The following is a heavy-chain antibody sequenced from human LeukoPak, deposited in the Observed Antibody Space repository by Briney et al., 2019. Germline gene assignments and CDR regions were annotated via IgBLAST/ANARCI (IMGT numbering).Heavy chain of an antibody. CDR1: GGSISTYF. V-gene: IGHV4-59*01. J-gene: IGHJ4*02. CDR2: IHYIGST. CDR3: AREEGGTYDF. D-gene: IGHD3-16*01. Sequence: SDTLSLTSAVSGGSISTYFWTWIRQPPGKGLEWIGYIHYIGSTNYNPSLKSRVTISVDTSKNHFSLKLSSVTAADTAVYYCAREEGGTYDFWGQGTLVTVSS.